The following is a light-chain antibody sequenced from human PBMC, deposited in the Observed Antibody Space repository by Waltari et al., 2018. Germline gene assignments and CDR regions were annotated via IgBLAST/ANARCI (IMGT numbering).Light chain of an antibody. CDR3: CSYVQKDIWL. J-gene: IGLJ3*02. CDR2: EVI. CDR1: TGDGGNSNF. Sequence: QSALTQPASVSGAPGQSIPISCTGTTGDGGNSNFVSWYQHHPGKVPKLIIYEVIKRPSGISDRFTGSKSGNTASLSISGLQAEDEADYYCCSYVQKDIWLFGGGTKVTVL. V-gene: IGLV2-23*02.